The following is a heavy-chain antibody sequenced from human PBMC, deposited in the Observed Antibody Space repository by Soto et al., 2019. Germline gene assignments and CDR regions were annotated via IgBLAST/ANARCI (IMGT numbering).Heavy chain of an antibody. V-gene: IGHV4-39*07. CDR3: AGDPDSHYNDSHASSYP. D-gene: IGHD4-4*01. CDR2: IYYSGST. Sequence: SETLSLTCTVSGGSISSSSYYWGWIRQPPGKGLEWIGSIYYSGSTYYNPSLKSRVTISVDTSKNQFSLKLSSVTGLRSDDTAVYYCAGDPDSHYNDSHASSYPWGQGTLVTVSS. J-gene: IGHJ5*02. CDR1: GGSISSSSYY.